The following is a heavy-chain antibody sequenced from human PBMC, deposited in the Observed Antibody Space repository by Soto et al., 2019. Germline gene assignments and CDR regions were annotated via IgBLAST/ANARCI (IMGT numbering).Heavy chain of an antibody. Sequence: PGGSLRLSCAASGFTFSSYGMHWVRQAPGKGLEWVAVIWYDGSNKYYADSVKGRFTISRDNSKNTLYLQMNSLRAEDTAVYYCSRAAVYCSGGSCYSYYYYYMDVWGKGTTVTVSS. CDR2: IWYDGSNK. CDR3: SRAAVYCSGGSCYSYYYYYMDV. D-gene: IGHD2-15*01. CDR1: GFTFSSYG. V-gene: IGHV3-33*01. J-gene: IGHJ6*03.